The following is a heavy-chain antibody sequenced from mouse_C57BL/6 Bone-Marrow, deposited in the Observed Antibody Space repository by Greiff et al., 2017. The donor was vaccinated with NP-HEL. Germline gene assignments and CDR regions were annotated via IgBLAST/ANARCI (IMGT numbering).Heavy chain of an antibody. CDR3: ARYYDGSSYRAMDY. J-gene: IGHJ4*01. CDR1: GYSFTGYY. Sequence: VQLQQSGPELVTPGASVKISCKASGYSFTGYYMHWVKQSHGNILDWIGYIYPYNGVSSYNQKFKRKATLTVDKSSSSAYMELRSLTSEDSAVYYCARYYDGSSYRAMDYRGQGTSVTVST. D-gene: IGHD1-1*01. V-gene: IGHV1-31*01. CDR2: IYPYNGVS.